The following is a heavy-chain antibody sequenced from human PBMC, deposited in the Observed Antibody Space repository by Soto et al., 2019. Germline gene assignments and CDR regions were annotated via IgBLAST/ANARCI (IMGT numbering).Heavy chain of an antibody. CDR1: GYSFANYW. CDR2: FNPSDSYT. D-gene: IGHD2-15*01. J-gene: IGHJ6*02. CDR3: ARHPYIGGLDV. V-gene: IGHV5-10-1*01. Sequence: LKISCQGSGYSFANYWISWVRQMPGKGLEWMGRFNPSDSYTDYNPSFQGHVTISADKSISTAYVQWSSLKASDTAMYFCARHPYIGGLDVWGQGTAVTVSS.